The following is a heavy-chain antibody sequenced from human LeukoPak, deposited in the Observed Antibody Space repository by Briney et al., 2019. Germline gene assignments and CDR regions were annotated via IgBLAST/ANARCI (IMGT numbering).Heavy chain of an antibody. J-gene: IGHJ4*02. CDR3: AKDPVVGKHGGNFGAAY. Sequence: GGSLRLSCTASGFTTSGFTFSRYSMNWVRQAPGKGLEWLSHITSSSDTIYYADSVKGRFTISRDNSKNALYLQMNSLRTDDTAMYYCAKDPVVGKHGGNFGAAYWGQGTLVTVSS. D-gene: IGHD4-23*01. V-gene: IGHV3-48*01. CDR1: GFTTSGFTFSRYS. CDR2: ITSSSDTI.